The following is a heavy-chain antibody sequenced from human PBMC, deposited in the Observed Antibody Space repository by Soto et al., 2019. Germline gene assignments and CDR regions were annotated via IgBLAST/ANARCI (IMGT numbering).Heavy chain of an antibody. Sequence: GGSLRLSCAASGFTFSSYWMHWVRQTPGKGLVWVSRVNSDGSSTSYADSVKGRFTISRDNAKNTLYLQMNSLRAEDTAVYYCAGCVGYRRPFDYWGQGTLVTVSS. V-gene: IGHV3-74*01. CDR3: AGCVGYRRPFDY. CDR1: GFTFSSYW. J-gene: IGHJ4*02. CDR2: VNSDGSST. D-gene: IGHD6-13*01.